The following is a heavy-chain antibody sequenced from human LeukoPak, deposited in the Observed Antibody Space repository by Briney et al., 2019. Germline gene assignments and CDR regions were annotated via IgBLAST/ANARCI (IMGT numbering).Heavy chain of an antibody. J-gene: IGHJ4*02. V-gene: IGHV3-48*02. CDR2: VSSSSSSTL. CDR3: AREDDILTGSFDY. CDR1: GFTFXXXX. D-gene: IGHD3-9*01. Sequence: PGGSLRLXXAASGFTFXXXXXXXVRQAPGXGXXXXXYVSSSSSSTLYYADSVKGRFTISRDNAKNSLYLQMNSLRDEDTAVYYCAREDDILTGSFDYWGQGTLVTVSS.